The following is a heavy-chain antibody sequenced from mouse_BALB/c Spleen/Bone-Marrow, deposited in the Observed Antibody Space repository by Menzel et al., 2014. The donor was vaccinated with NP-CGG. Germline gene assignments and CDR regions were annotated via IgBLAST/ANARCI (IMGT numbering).Heavy chain of an antibody. J-gene: IGHJ3*01. D-gene: IGHD1-2*01. CDR1: GYTFTDYN. Sequence: VQLQQSGPELVKPGASVKISCKASGYTFTDYNMHWVKQSHGKSLEWIGHIYPYNGGTGYNQKFKSKATLTVDNSSSTAYMELRSLTSEDSAVYYCARRFITTAAWFAYWGQGTLVTVSA. V-gene: IGHV1S29*02. CDR3: ARRFITTAAWFAY. CDR2: IYPYNGGT.